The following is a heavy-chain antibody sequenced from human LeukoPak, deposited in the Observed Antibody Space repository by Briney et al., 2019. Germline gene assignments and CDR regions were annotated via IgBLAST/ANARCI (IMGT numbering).Heavy chain of an antibody. CDR3: AKDVESGRSADY. CDR1: GFTFSNYA. J-gene: IGHJ4*02. CDR2: ISGSGGGT. V-gene: IGHV3-23*01. D-gene: IGHD3-10*01. Sequence: GGSLRLSCAASGFTFSNYAMSWVRQAPGKGLEWASTISGSGGGTYYADSVKGRFTLSRDNSMNTLYLQMNSLRAEDTAVYYCAKDVESGRSADYWGQGTLVTVSS.